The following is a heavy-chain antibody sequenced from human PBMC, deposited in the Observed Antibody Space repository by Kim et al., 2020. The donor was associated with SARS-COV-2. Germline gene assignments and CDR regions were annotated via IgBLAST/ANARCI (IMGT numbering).Heavy chain of an antibody. Sequence: GESLKISCQASGYSFRTYWVAWARQLPGKGLEWLGIIYPGDSDTRYNPSFEGHVTISVDKSTSTTYLQWASLKASDTAIYFCARRVTKLTDYFDFWGLGTQVTVSS. CDR1: GYSFRTYW. CDR2: IYPGDSDT. CDR3: ARRVTKLTDYFDF. D-gene: IGHD4-17*01. V-gene: IGHV5-51*01. J-gene: IGHJ4*02.